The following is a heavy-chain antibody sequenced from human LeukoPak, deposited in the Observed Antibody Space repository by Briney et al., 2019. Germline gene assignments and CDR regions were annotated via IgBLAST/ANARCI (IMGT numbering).Heavy chain of an antibody. CDR2: ISYDGTNK. J-gene: IGHJ4*02. Sequence: PGGSLRLSCAASGFTFNSYTMHWVRQAPPKGLAWVSVISYDGTNKYYGDAVKGRITISRDNSKNPLYLQMNSLRAEDTAVYYCARRAGAYSHPYDYWGQGTLVTVSS. V-gene: IGHV3-30*14. D-gene: IGHD4/OR15-4a*01. CDR3: ARRAGAYSHPYDY. CDR1: GFTFNSYT.